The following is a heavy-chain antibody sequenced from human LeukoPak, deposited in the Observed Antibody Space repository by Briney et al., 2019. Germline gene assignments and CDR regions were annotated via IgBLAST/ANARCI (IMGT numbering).Heavy chain of an antibody. CDR3: ARMAYDILTGYFQPNWFDP. CDR2: INPSGGST. CDR1: GYTFTSYY. Sequence: GASVKVSCKASGYTFTSYYMHWVRQAPGQGLEWMGIINPSGGSTSYAQKFQGRVTMTRDTSTSTAYMELRSLRSDDTAVYYCARMAYDILTGYFQPNWFDPWGQGTLVIVSS. D-gene: IGHD3-9*01. J-gene: IGHJ5*02. V-gene: IGHV1-46*01.